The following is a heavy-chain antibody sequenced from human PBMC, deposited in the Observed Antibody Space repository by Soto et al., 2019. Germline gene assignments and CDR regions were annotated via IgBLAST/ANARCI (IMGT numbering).Heavy chain of an antibody. J-gene: IGHJ4*02. CDR3: AREVQVHTPAFVY. D-gene: IGHD3-10*01. CDR1: GGTFNTYA. V-gene: IGHV1-69*19. Sequence: QVQLVQSGAEMKKPGSSVKVSCQSSGGTFNTYAMNWVRQAPGQGPEWMGDISPMFGAANYAPKCQGRVTIPAAESTGTSYMQLSSLTSEDTALYFCAREVQVHTPAFVYWGQGTLVTVSS. CDR2: ISPMFGAA.